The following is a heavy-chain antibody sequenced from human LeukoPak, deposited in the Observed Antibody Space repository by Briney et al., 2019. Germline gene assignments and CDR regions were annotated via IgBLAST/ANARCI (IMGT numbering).Heavy chain of an antibody. CDR3: ARDRPTYYYDSSGYPFDY. CDR2: ISAYNGNT. D-gene: IGHD3-22*01. V-gene: IGHV1-18*01. CDR1: GYTFTSYG. Sequence: ASVKVSFKASGYTFTSYGISWVRQAPGQGLEWMGWISAYNGNTNYAQKLQGRVTMTTDTSTSTAYMELRSLRSDDTAVYYCARDRPTYYYDSSGYPFDYWGQGTLVTVSS. J-gene: IGHJ4*02.